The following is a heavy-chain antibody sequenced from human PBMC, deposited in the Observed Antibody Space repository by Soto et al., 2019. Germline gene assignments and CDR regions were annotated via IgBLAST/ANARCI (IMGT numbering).Heavy chain of an antibody. D-gene: IGHD6-19*01. CDR1: GGSFSNYY. V-gene: IGHV4-34*01. Sequence: QVQLQQWGAGLLKPSETLSLTCAVYGGSFSNYYWSWIRQPPVKGLEWIGEINHSGSSNYNPSLKSRVTISVDPSKNQFSLNLPSVTAADTAVYYCARGRVAVPSRGGYTYYGRDVWGTGTTVTVSS. CDR2: INHSGSS. J-gene: IGHJ6*04. CDR3: ARGRVAVPSRGGYTYYGRDV.